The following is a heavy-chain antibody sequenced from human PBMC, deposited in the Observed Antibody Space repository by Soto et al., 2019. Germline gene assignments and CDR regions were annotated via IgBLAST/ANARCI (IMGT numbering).Heavy chain of an antibody. J-gene: IGHJ4*02. V-gene: IGHV1-18*04. CDR3: ARDDAPYYYDSSGYSDFDY. CDR2: ISAYNGNT. Sequence: QVQLVQSGAEVKKPGASVKVSCKASGHTFTSYGISWVRQAPGQGREWMGWISAYNGNTNYAQKLQGRVTMTTDTSTSTAYMELRSLRSDDTAVYYCARDDAPYYYDSSGYSDFDYWGQGTLVTVSS. CDR1: GHTFTSYG. D-gene: IGHD3-22*01.